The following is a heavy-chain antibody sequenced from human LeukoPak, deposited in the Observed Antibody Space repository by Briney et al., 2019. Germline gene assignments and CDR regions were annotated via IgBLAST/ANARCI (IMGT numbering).Heavy chain of an antibody. D-gene: IGHD6-19*01. J-gene: IGHJ4*02. CDR1: GGSFSGYY. CDR2: IYTSGST. Sequence: PSETLSLTCAVYGGSFSGYYWSWIRQPAGKGLEWIGRIYTSGSTNYNPSLKSRVTMSVDTSKNQFSLKLSSVTAADTAVYYCARSLAVAGFYYFDYWGQGTLVTVSS. CDR3: ARSLAVAGFYYFDY. V-gene: IGHV4-59*10.